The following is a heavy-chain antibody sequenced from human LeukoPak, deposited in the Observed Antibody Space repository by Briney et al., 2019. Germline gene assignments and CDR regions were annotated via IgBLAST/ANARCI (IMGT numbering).Heavy chain of an antibody. D-gene: IGHD3-10*01. CDR1: GSTFTSYD. V-gene: IGHV1-8*01. Sequence: ASVKVSCTASGSTFTSYDINWVRQATGQGLEWMGWMNPNSGNTGYAQKFQGRVTMTRNTSISTAYMELSSLRSEDTAVYYCARGGWKYYYGSGTNWFDPWGQGTLVTVSS. CDR3: ARGGWKYYYGSGTNWFDP. CDR2: MNPNSGNT. J-gene: IGHJ5*02.